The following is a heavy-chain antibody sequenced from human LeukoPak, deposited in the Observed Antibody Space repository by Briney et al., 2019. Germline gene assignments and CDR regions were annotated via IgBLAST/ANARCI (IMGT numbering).Heavy chain of an antibody. Sequence: ASVKVSCKATGYTFTNYYMHWVRQAPGQGLEWMGIINPNGGSTSYAQKFQGRVIMTSDTSTSTVYMDLSSLRSEDTAVYYCARVRKYSGYYSWYFDLWGRGTLVTVSS. D-gene: IGHD5-12*01. CDR1: GYTFTNYY. CDR2: INPNGGST. V-gene: IGHV1-46*01. CDR3: ARVRKYSGYYSWYFDL. J-gene: IGHJ2*01.